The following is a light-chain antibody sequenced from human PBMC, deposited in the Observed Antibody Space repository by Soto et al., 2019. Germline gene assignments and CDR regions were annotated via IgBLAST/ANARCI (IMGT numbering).Light chain of an antibody. CDR1: QSVSIN. CDR2: GAS. Sequence: EIVMTQSPATLSVSPGERAALSCRASQSVSINLAWYQQKPGQAPRLLIYGASTRATGIPARFSGSGSGTEFTLTINSLQAEDCAVYYCQQYYNWPRTFGQGTRLEIK. J-gene: IGKJ5*01. V-gene: IGKV3-15*01. CDR3: QQYYNWPRT.